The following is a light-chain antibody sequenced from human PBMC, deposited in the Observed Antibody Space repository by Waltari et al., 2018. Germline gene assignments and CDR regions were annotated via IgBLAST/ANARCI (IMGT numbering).Light chain of an antibody. V-gene: IGKV4-1*01. CDR2: RAS. J-gene: IGKJ4*01. Sequence: DIVMTQSPDSLAVSLGETATINCKSSQSVLFSVNKINHINWYQQKPGQPPKVLIHRASARASGVPDRFSGSGSGTDFTLTISSLQAEDVAVYYCQQYYSVPLTFGGGTKVEIK. CDR1: QSVLFSVNKINH. CDR3: QQYYSVPLT.